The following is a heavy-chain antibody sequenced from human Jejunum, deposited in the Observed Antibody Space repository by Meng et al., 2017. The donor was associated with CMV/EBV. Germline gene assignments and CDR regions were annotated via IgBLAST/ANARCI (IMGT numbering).Heavy chain of an antibody. J-gene: IGHJ6*02. CDR3: TRSPAGGTSSDYGLDV. V-gene: IGHV3-73*01. D-gene: IGHD4-23*01. CDR1: NGFA. Sequence: NGFAIHWVLQASGEGLEWVCRIRSKAKKDVTTYGELMIGRFSISRDDSKNTAFLQMNSLKIEDTAVYYCTRSPAGGTSSDYGLDVWGHGTTVTVSS. CDR2: IRSKAKKDVT.